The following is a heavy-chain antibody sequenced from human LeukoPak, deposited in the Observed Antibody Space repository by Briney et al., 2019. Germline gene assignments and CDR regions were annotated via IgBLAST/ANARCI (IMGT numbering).Heavy chain of an antibody. CDR3: ARETTGAGTARPFDY. CDR2: IYTSGST. J-gene: IGHJ4*02. Sequence: SDTLTLTCTVSGGSISNFYWSWIRQPAGQALEWIGRIYTSGSTNYNPSLKSRVTMSVDTSKNQFSLNLSSVTAADTAVYYCARETTGAGTARPFDYWGQGTLVTVSS. V-gene: IGHV4-4*07. CDR1: GGSISNFY. D-gene: IGHD6-13*01.